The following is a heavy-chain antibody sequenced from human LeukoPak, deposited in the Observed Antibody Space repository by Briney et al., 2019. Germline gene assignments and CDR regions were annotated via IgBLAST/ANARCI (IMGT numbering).Heavy chain of an antibody. CDR1: GGSIRNYY. D-gene: IGHD3-3*01. J-gene: IGHJ6*03. CDR2: VYTSGTT. V-gene: IGHV4-4*07. Sequence: PSETLSLTCTVSGGSIRNYYWSWIRQSAEKGLEWIGRVYTSGTTNYNPSLKSRVTMSIDTSKNQFSLKLSSVTAADTAVYYCARAPGSGYYRDYYYYYYMDVWGKGTTVTVSS. CDR3: ARAPGSGYYRDYYYYYYMDV.